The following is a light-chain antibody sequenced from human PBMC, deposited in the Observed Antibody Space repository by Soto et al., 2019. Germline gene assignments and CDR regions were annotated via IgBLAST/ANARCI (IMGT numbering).Light chain of an antibody. Sequence: EIVMTQSPATLSVSPGERATLSCRASQSVSSNLAWYQQKPGQAPRLLIYGASTRATGIPARFSGSGSGTAFTRTISSLQSEDFALYYCQQYNTWPPYTFGQGTKLEIK. V-gene: IGKV3-15*01. CDR3: QQYNTWPPYT. CDR2: GAS. CDR1: QSVSSN. J-gene: IGKJ2*01.